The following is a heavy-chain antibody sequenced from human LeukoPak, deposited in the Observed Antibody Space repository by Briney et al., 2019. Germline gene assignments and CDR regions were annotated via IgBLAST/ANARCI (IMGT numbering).Heavy chain of an antibody. CDR2: IYTSGST. CDR1: GGSISSGSYY. V-gene: IGHV4-61*02. J-gene: IGHJ4*02. CDR3: ASQGITIFGVEDY. Sequence: SETLSLTCTVSGGSISSGSYYWSWIRQPAGKGLEWIGRIYTSGSTNYNPSLKSRVTISVDTSKNQFSLKLSSVTAADTAVYYCASQGITIFGVEDYWGQGTLVTVSS. D-gene: IGHD3-3*01.